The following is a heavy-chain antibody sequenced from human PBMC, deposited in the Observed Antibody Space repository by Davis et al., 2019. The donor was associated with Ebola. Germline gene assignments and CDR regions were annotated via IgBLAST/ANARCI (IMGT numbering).Heavy chain of an antibody. V-gene: IGHV4-30-4*01. CDR3: ATGAYYGSGYYFDY. D-gene: IGHD3-10*01. J-gene: IGHJ4*02. CDR2: ISYSGNT. CDR1: GGSISSGDYY. Sequence: SETLSLTCTVSGGSISSGDYYWNWIRQPPGKGLEWIGYISYSGNTYYNPSLKSRVTISVDTSENHFSLKLSSVTAAHTAVYYCATGAYYGSGYYFDYWGQGTLVTVSS.